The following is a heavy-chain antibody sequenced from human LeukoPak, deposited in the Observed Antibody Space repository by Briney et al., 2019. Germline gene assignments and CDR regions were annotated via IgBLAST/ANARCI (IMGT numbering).Heavy chain of an antibody. V-gene: IGHV4-30-4*08. CDR2: IYYSGST. D-gene: IGHD2-2*01. J-gene: IGHJ4*02. CDR1: GGSISSGDYY. CDR3: ARHFVVVPAASGFGY. Sequence: SETLSLTCTVSGGSISSGDYYWSWIRQPPGKGLEWIGYIYYSGSTYYNPSLKSRVTISVDTSKNQFSLKLSSVTAADTAVYYCARHFVVVPAASGFGYWGQGTLVTVSS.